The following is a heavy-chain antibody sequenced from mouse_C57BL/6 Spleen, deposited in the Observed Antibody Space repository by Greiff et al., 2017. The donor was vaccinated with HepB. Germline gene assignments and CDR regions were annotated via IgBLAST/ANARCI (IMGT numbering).Heavy chain of an antibody. V-gene: IGHV1-53*01. Sequence: QVQLPQPGTELVKPGASVKLSCKASGYTFTSYWMHWVKQRPGQGLEWIGNINPSNGGTNYNDKFQSKATLTVDKSSSTAYMPLSSLTSEDSAVYYCAREDYDENFDYWGQGTTLTVSS. D-gene: IGHD2-4*01. J-gene: IGHJ2*01. CDR1: GYTFTSYW. CDR2: INPSNGGT. CDR3: AREDYDENFDY.